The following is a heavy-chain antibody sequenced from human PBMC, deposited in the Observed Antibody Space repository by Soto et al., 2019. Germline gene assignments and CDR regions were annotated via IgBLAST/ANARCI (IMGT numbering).Heavy chain of an antibody. Sequence: SETLSLTCTVSGGSISSGGYYWSWIRQHPGKGQEWIGYIYYSGSTYYNPSLKSRVTISVDTSKNQFSLKLSSVTAADTAVYYCARVFGSGSYGYYYYYMDVWGKGTTVTVSS. V-gene: IGHV4-31*03. CDR3: ARVFGSGSYGYYYYYMDV. CDR1: GGSISSGGYY. D-gene: IGHD3-10*01. J-gene: IGHJ6*03. CDR2: IYYSGST.